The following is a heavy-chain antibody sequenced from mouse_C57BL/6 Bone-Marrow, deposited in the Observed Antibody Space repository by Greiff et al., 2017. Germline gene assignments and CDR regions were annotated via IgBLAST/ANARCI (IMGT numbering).Heavy chain of an antibody. CDR2: IYPGNGDT. CDR1: GYTFTSYN. V-gene: IGHV1-12*01. J-gene: IGHJ4*01. D-gene: IGHD1-1*01. Sequence: QVQLQQSGAELVRPGASVKMSCKASGYTFTSYNMHWVKQTPRQGLEWIGAIYPGNGDTSYNQKFKGKATLTVDKSSSTAYMQLSSLTSEDSAVYYCARGSSYAYYYAMDYWGQGTSVTVSS. CDR3: ARGSSYAYYYAMDY.